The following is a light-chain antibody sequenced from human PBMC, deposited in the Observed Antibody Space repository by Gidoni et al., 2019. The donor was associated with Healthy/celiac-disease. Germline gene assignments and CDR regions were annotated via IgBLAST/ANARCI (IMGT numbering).Light chain of an antibody. V-gene: IGKV1-39*01. CDR1: QSISSY. Sequence: DIQLTQAPSSLSSSLGDGVTITCRASQSISSYLNWYQQKPGNAPKLLIYAASSLQRGVPSRFSGSGSGTDFTLTLSSLRPEDFATYYCQQSYRTLGLTFGGGTKVEIK. CDR2: AAS. J-gene: IGKJ4*01. CDR3: QQSYRTLGLT.